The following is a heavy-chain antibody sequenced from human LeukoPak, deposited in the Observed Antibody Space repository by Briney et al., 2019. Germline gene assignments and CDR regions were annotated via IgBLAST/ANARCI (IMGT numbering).Heavy chain of an antibody. V-gene: IGHV4-59*01. CDR3: ARVYYSNSYDYWYFDL. CDR2: IYYSGST. CDR1: GGSIRSYY. Sequence: PSETLSLTCTVSGGSIRSYYWSWIRQPPGKGLEWIAYIYYSGSTDYNPSLKSRVTISVDTSKNQFSLKLSSVTAADTAVYYCARVYYSNSYDYWYFDLWGRGTLVTVSS. D-gene: IGHD6-13*01. J-gene: IGHJ2*01.